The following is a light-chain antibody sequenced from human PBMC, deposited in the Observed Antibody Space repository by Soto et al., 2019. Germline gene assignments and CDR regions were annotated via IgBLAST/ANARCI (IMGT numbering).Light chain of an antibody. V-gene: IGKV3-20*01. J-gene: IGKJ1*01. CDR1: QSVTSNK. CDR3: QQYVSSPET. Sequence: EIVLTQSPGTPSLSPGERATLSCRASQSVTSNKLAWYQQKPGQAPGLLMYGASRRATGIPDRFSGSRSGTDFTLTISRLEPEDFAVYYWQQYVSSPETFGQGTKVDIK. CDR2: GAS.